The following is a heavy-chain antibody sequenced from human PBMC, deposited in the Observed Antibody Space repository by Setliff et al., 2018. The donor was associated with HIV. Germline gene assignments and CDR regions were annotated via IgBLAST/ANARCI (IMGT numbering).Heavy chain of an antibody. Sequence: GGSLRLSCAASGFTFSVYGMHWVRQAPGKGLEWVAVIWNNGGDKYYADSGKGQFTTSRDNSKNTLYLQMNSLRAEDTAVYFCARALYSGAWYGMDVWGKGTTVTVSS. D-gene: IGHD5-12*01. V-gene: IGHV3-33*01. CDR3: ARALYSGAWYGMDV. J-gene: IGHJ6*04. CDR1: GFTFSVYG. CDR2: IWNNGGDK.